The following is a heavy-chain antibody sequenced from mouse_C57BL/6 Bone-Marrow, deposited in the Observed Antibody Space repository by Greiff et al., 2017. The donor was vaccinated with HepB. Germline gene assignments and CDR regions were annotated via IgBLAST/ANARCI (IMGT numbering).Heavy chain of an antibody. V-gene: IGHV5-9-1*02. CDR3: TRYYYGSSRWYFDV. J-gene: IGHJ1*03. D-gene: IGHD1-1*01. CDR1: GFTFSSYA. CDR2: ISSGGDYI. Sequence: EVHLVESGEGLVKPGGSLKLSCAASGFTFSSYAMSWVRQTPEKRLEWVAYISSGGDYIYYADTVKGRFTISRDNARNTLYLQMSSLKSEDTAMYYCTRYYYGSSRWYFDVWGTGTTVTVSS.